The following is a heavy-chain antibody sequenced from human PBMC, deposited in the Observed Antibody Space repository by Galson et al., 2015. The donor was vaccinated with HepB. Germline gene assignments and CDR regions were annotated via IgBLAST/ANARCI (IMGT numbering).Heavy chain of an antibody. CDR3: ARDYSSAYYWAREFRPYYFDY. J-gene: IGHJ4*02. CDR2: ISRSSSYI. D-gene: IGHD3-22*01. CDR1: GFTFSSYS. Sequence: SLRLSCAASGFTFSSYSMNWARQAPGKGLEWVSSISRSSSYIHYADSVKGRFTISSDNAKNSLYLQMNCLRAEDTAVYYCARDYSSAYYWAREFRPYYFDYWGQGTLVTVSS. V-gene: IGHV3-21*01.